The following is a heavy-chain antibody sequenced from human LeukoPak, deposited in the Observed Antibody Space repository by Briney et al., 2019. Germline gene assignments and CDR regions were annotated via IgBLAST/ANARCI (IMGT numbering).Heavy chain of an antibody. D-gene: IGHD2/OR15-2a*01. CDR3: VRDWAPASMQAAPFDC. V-gene: IGHV3-7*01. CDR1: GFTFSSYA. Sequence: GGSLRLSCAASGFTFSSYAMHWVRQAPGKGPEWVANIKEDGSLKNYVDSVEGRFTVSRDNAKNTLYLQMNSLRLEDTAVYYCVRDWAPASMQAAPFDCWGQGTLVTVSS. J-gene: IGHJ4*02. CDR2: IKEDGSLK.